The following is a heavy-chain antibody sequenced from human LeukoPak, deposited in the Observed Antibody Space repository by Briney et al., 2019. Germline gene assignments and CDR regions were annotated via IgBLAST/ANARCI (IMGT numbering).Heavy chain of an antibody. CDR1: GGTFSSYK. CDR2: IVPVFDSA. Sequence: SVKVSCKASGGTFSSYKINWVRQAPGQGLEWMGGIVPVFDSAKYAEKLQGRVTITVDDSGSRGYMEVSSLRAEERGGYFGASAPRTYIRDAFNIWGQGTMVIVSS. V-gene: IGHV1-69*13. J-gene: IGHJ3*02. CDR3: ASAPRTYIRDAFNI. D-gene: IGHD1-14*01.